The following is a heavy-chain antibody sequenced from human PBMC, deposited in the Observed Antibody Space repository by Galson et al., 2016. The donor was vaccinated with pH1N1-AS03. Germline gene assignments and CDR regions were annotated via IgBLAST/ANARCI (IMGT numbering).Heavy chain of an antibody. D-gene: IGHD6-25*01. J-gene: IGHJ6*02. V-gene: IGHV4-34*01. CDR1: GGSFSSYY. Sequence: ETLSLTCVMSGGSFSSYYWSWVRQPPGKGLEWIGEINESGDTNYNPSLKSRVTISVDTSKRQFSLNLTSVTAGDSAVYSCARVPYCSGPTCSGYGYYYYGLDVWGQGTTVIVAS. CDR2: INESGDT. CDR3: ARVPYCSGPTCSGYGYYYYGLDV.